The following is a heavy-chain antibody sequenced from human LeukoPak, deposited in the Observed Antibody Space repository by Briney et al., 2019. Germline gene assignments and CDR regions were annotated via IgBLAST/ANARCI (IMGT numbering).Heavy chain of an antibody. CDR1: GFTFSSYA. CDR2: ISSSSTM. D-gene: IGHD4-17*01. Sequence: PGGSLRLSCAASGFTFSSYAMNWVRQAPGKGLEWVSYISSSSTMYYADSVKGRFTISRDNAKNSLYLQMNSLRAEDTALYYCARERTTITTYAFDIWGQGTMVTVSS. J-gene: IGHJ3*02. CDR3: ARERTTITTYAFDI. V-gene: IGHV3-48*01.